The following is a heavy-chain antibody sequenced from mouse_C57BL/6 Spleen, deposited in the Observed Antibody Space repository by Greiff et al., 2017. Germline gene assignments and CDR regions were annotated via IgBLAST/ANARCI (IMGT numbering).Heavy chain of an antibody. Sequence: VQLQQSGAELVRPGASVTLFCKASGYTFTDYEMHWVKQTPVHGLEWIGAIDPETGGTAYNQKFKGKAILTADKTSSTAYMELRSLTSEDSAVYYCTRLDYGRSPSWYFEVWGTGTPVTVSS. D-gene: IGHD1-1*01. J-gene: IGHJ1*03. CDR2: IDPETGGT. CDR1: GYTFTDYE. V-gene: IGHV1-15*01. CDR3: TRLDYGRSPSWYFEV.